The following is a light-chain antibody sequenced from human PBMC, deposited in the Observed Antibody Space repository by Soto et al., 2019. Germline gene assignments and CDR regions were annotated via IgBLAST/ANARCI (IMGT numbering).Light chain of an antibody. J-gene: IGLJ2*01. Sequence: QSVLTQPPSVSAAPGQKVTISCSGSSSNIGKNYVTWYQQLPGTAPKLLIYDNNQRPSGIPDRFSGSKSGTSATLGITGLQTGAEADYYCGTWDSSLSAVVFGGGTKLTVL. CDR3: GTWDSSLSAVV. CDR1: SSNIGKNY. V-gene: IGLV1-51*01. CDR2: DNN.